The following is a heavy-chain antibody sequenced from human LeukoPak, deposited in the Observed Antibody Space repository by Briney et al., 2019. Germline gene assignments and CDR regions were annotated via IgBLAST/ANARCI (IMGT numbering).Heavy chain of an antibody. CDR2: ISAYNGNT. CDR1: GYTFTSYG. V-gene: IGHV1-18*04. J-gene: IGHJ4*02. CDR3: ARDCYDILTGYPYPPHY. Sequence: ASVKVSCKASGYTFTSYGISWVRQAPGQGLEWVGWISAYNGNTNYAQKLQGRVTMTTDTSTSTAYMELRSQRSDDTAVYYCARDCYDILTGYPYPPHYWGQGTLVTVSS. D-gene: IGHD3-9*01.